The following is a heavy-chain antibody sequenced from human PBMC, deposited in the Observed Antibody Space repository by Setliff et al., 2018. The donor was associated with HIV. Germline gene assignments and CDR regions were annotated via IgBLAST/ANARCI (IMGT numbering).Heavy chain of an antibody. J-gene: IGHJ3*02. CDR2: IYHSGST. CDR3: ARVSFWAFDI. CDR1: GYSISSGYY. D-gene: IGHD3-3*01. Sequence: SETLSLTCTVSGYSISSGYYWGWIRQPPGKGLEWIASIYHSGSTYSSPSLKSRVTISVDRSKNQFSLGLSSVTAADTAVYYCARVSFWAFDIWGQGTTVTVSS. V-gene: IGHV4-38-2*02.